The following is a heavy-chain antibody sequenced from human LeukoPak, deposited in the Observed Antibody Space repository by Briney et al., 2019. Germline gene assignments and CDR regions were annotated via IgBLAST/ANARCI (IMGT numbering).Heavy chain of an antibody. J-gene: IGHJ4*02. Sequence: GASVKVSCKASGYTFTGYYMHWVRQAPGQGLEWMGWISAYNGNTNYAQKLQGRVTMTTDTSTSTAYMELRSLRSDDTAVYYCALCGGDCYSDWGQGTLVTVSS. V-gene: IGHV1-18*04. CDR1: GYTFTGYY. CDR2: ISAYNGNT. D-gene: IGHD2-21*02. CDR3: ALCGGDCYSD.